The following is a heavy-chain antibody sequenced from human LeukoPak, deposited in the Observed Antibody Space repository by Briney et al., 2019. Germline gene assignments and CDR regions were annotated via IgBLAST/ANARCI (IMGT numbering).Heavy chain of an antibody. CDR3: ARNLNLYDSSGYCDY. V-gene: IGHV1-46*01. D-gene: IGHD3-22*01. CDR1: GYTFTSYY. J-gene: IGHJ4*02. CDR2: INPSGGST. Sequence: ASVKVSCKASGYTFTSYYMHWVRQAPGQGLEWMGTINPSGGSTSYAQKFQGRVTMTRDTSTSTVYMELSSLRSEDTAVYYCARNLNLYDSSGYCDYWGQGTLVTVSS.